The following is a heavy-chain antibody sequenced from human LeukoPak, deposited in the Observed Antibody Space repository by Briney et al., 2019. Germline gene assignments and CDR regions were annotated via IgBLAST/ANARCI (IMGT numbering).Heavy chain of an antibody. Sequence: ASVKVSCKTSGHTFTSYGLSWVRQAPGQGLEWMGCIITYNGHTYYSQKLQGRVTMTTDTSTSTAYMELRSLRSDDTAVYYCAKTTVTSEEYFYYYMDVWGKGTTVTVSS. CDR2: IITYNGHT. CDR3: AKTTVTSEEYFYYYMDV. CDR1: GHTFTSYG. J-gene: IGHJ6*03. D-gene: IGHD4-17*01. V-gene: IGHV1-18*01.